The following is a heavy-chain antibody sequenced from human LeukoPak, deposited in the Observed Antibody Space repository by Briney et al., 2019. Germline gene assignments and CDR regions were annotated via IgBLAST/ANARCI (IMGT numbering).Heavy chain of an antibody. D-gene: IGHD3-22*01. CDR1: GGSFSGYY. CDR2: INHSGST. V-gene: IGHV4-34*01. CDR3: ASAYDSSGYYGGDY. J-gene: IGHJ4*02. Sequence: SETLSLTCAVYGGSFSGYYWSWIRQPPGKWLEWLGGINHSGSTNYNPSLKSRVTISVDTSKNQFSLKLSSVTAADTAVYYCASAYDSSGYYGGDYWGQGTLVTVSS.